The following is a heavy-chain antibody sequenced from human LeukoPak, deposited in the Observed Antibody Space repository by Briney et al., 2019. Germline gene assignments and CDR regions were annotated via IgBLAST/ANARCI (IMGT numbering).Heavy chain of an antibody. D-gene: IGHD1-26*01. Sequence: PGGSLRLSCAASGFTVSSNYMSWLRQAPGKGLEWVSVIYSGGSTYYADSVKGRFTISRDTSKNTLYVQMNSLRAEDTAVYYCARGGGSYSYDYWGQGTLVTVSS. J-gene: IGHJ4*02. CDR1: GFTVSSNY. CDR3: ARGGGSYSYDY. V-gene: IGHV3-66*01. CDR2: IYSGGST.